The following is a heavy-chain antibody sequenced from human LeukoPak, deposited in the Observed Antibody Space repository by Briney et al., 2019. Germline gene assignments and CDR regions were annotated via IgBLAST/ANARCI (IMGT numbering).Heavy chain of an antibody. CDR1: GFTFSSDA. V-gene: IGHV3-30*18. J-gene: IGHJ4*02. CDR3: AKDTKVYYGSGSYAPDF. D-gene: IGHD3-10*01. Sequence: GGSLRLSCAASGFTFSSDAMSGVRQAPGKGLEWVSVISYDVINKFYADAVKGRFTISRDNSKNTLYLQMNSLRAEYTAVYYCAKDTKVYYGSGSYAPDFWGQGTLVTVSP. CDR2: ISYDVINK.